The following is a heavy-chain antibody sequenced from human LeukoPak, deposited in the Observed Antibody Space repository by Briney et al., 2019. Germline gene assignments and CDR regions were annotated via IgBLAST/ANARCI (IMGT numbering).Heavy chain of an antibody. CDR3: AREVYYYGSGRPIDY. V-gene: IGHV3-30-3*01. CDR2: ISYDGSNK. CDR1: GFTFSSYA. Sequence: GGSLRLSCAASGFTFSSYAMHWVRQAPGKGLEWVAVISYDGSNKYYADSVKGRFTISRDNSKNTLYLQMNSLRAEDTAVYYCAREVYYYGSGRPIDYWGQGTLVTVSS. J-gene: IGHJ4*02. D-gene: IGHD3-10*01.